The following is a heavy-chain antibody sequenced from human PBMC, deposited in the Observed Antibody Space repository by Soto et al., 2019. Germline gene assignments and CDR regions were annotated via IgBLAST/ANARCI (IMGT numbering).Heavy chain of an antibody. Sequence: GGSLRLSCAASGFTFSSYSMNWVRQAPGKGLEWVSYISSSSSTIYYADSVKGRFTISRDNAKNSLYLQMNSLRAEDTAVYYCARDRRYFDYWGQGTLVTVSS. CDR3: ARDRRYFDY. CDR1: GFTFSSYS. V-gene: IGHV3-48*01. J-gene: IGHJ4*02. CDR2: ISSSSSTI.